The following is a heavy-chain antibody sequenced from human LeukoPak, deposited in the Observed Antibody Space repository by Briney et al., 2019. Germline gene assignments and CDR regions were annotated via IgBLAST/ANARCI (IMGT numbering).Heavy chain of an antibody. J-gene: IGHJ6*03. D-gene: IGHD4-11*01. CDR2: LNPNTGNA. CDR3: AGGRSVTTFYYYYMDV. V-gene: IGHV1-8*03. Sequence: ASVKVSCKASEYTFSTYDINWVRQAPGQALEWMGWLNPNTGNAGYAHKLRGRVTLTRNTSISTVYMELSSLTSEDTAVYYCAGGRSVTTFYYYYMDVWGKGTTVTVS. CDR1: EYTFSTYD.